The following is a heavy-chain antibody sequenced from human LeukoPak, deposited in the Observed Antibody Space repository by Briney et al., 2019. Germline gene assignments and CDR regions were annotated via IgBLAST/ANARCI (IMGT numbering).Heavy chain of an antibody. Sequence: PGGSLRLSCAASGFTFDDYAMHWVRQAPGKGLEWVSLISGDGGSTYYADSVKGRFTISRDNSKNSLYLQMNSLRTEDTALYYCAKERSANRPYYYYYYGMDVWGQGTTVTVSS. V-gene: IGHV3-43*02. CDR1: GFTFDDYA. J-gene: IGHJ6*02. D-gene: IGHD2-8*01. CDR3: AKERSANRPYYYYYYGMDV. CDR2: ISGDGGST.